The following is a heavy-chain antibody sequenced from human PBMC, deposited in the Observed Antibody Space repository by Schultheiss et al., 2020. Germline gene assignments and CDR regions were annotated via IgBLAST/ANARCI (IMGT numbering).Heavy chain of an antibody. D-gene: IGHD6-13*01. Sequence: GGSLRLSCAASGFTFSSYAMSWVRQAPGKGLEWVSAISGSGGSTYYADSVKGRFTISRDNSKNTLYLQMNSLRAEDTAVYYCAGDYSMIAAAGKRLNTNSKSDIDYWGQGTLVTVSS. CDR2: ISGSGGST. CDR3: AGDYSMIAAAGKRLNTNSKSDIDY. CDR1: GFTFSSYA. J-gene: IGHJ4*02. V-gene: IGHV3-23*01.